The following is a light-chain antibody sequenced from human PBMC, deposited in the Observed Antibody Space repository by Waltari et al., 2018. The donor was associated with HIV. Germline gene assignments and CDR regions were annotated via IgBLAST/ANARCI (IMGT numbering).Light chain of an antibody. Sequence: QSVLTQPPSVSGAPGQRVTISCTGSRSNIGAGSDVHWYQQLPGTAPKRLFSGNHNRPSGVPGRFSGSKSGTSASLAITGLQAEDEADYYCQSYDSSLSASVFGEGTKLTVL. J-gene: IGLJ2*01. V-gene: IGLV1-40*01. CDR3: QSYDSSLSASV. CDR1: RSNIGAGSD. CDR2: GNH.